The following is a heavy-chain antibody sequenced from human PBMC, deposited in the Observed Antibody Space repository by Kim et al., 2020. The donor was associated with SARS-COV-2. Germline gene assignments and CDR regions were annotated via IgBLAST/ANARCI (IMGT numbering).Heavy chain of an antibody. J-gene: IGHJ3*01. CDR1: GFTFSSHA. CDR2: ITGGGEST. V-gene: IGHV3-23*01. Sequence: GGSLRLSCEASGFTFSSHAMNWVRQAPGKGLEWVSSITGGGESTYYADSAKGRFTISRDNSKNTLCLQMNSLRADDTAVYYCAKDRSGAAWGQGTKVTVSS. CDR3: AKDRSGAA.